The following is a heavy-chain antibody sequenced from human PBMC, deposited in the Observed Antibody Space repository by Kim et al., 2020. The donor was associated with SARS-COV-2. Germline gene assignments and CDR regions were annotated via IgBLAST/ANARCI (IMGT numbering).Heavy chain of an antibody. V-gene: IGHV3-23*01. CDR2: IIGSGGST. CDR1: GFTFSSYA. Sequence: GGSLRLSCAASGFTFSSYAMSWVRQAPGKGLEWVSAIIGSGGSTYYADSVKGRFIISRDNSKNTLYLQMNSLRAEDTAVYYCAKEVEMAPYYLDYWGQGTLVTVSS. J-gene: IGHJ4*02. CDR3: AKEVEMAPYYLDY. D-gene: IGHD5-12*01.